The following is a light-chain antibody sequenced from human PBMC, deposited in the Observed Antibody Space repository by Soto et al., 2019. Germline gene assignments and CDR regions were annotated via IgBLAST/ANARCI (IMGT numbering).Light chain of an antibody. V-gene: IGKV3-11*01. CDR3: QQRSREPMYT. CDR1: QSVTGH. CDR2: GES. Sequence: EIVLTQSPATLSLSSGERATLSCRASQSVTGHLAWYQQKPGQAPSLLMFGESSRADGVPARFSASGSGTDFSLIISDLEPEDFAVYYCQQRSREPMYTFGQGTKLEI. J-gene: IGKJ2*01.